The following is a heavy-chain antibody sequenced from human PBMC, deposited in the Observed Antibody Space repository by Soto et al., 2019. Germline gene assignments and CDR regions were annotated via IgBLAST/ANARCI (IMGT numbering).Heavy chain of an antibody. J-gene: IGHJ6*02. CDR1: GFTFSDYY. Sequence: PVGSLRLSCAASGFTFSDYYMSWIRQAPGKGLEWVSYISSSSSYTNYADSVKGRFTISRDNAKNSLYLQMNSLRAEDTAVYYCARARPPLLSRYYYYGMDVWGQGTTVTVSS. CDR2: ISSSSSYT. V-gene: IGHV3-11*06. CDR3: ARARPPLLSRYYYYGMDV. D-gene: IGHD2-15*01.